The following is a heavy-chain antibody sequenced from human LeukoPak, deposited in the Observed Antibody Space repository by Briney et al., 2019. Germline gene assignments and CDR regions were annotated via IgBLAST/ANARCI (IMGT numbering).Heavy chain of an antibody. V-gene: IGHV1-69*13. Sequence: GASVKVSCKASGGTFSSYAISWVRQAPGQGLEWMGGINPIFGTANYAQKFQGRVTITADESTSTAYMELSSLRSEDTAVYYCASQSRHKWELLHDYWGQGTLVTVSS. CDR2: INPIFGTA. J-gene: IGHJ4*02. D-gene: IGHD1-26*01. CDR1: GGTFSSYA. CDR3: ASQSRHKWELLHDY.